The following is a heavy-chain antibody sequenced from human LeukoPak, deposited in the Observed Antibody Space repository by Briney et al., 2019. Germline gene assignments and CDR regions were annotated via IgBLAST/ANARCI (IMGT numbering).Heavy chain of an antibody. CDR2: IYYSGRT. V-gene: IGHV4-59*12. Sequence: SETLSLTCSVSGGSISTYYWSWIRQPPGKGLEWIGYIYYSGRTLYNPSLKRRVTMSVDTSKNQFSLKLSSVTAADTAVYYCARAGGAVAAFDPWGQGTLVTVSS. J-gene: IGHJ5*02. CDR3: ARAGGAVAAFDP. D-gene: IGHD6-19*01. CDR1: GGSISTYY.